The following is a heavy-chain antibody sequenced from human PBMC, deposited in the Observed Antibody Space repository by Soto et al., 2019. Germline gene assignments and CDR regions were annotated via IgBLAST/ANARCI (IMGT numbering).Heavy chain of an antibody. Sequence: QVQLVESGGGVVQPGRSLRLSCAASGFTFSSYAMHWVRQAPGKGLEWVAVISYDGSKKYYADSVKGRFAISRDNSKNTLYLHMNSLRAEDTAVYYWARSYDDVVVVAAKYWVPGTLVTVSS. CDR2: ISYDGSKK. V-gene: IGHV3-30*09. J-gene: IGHJ4*02. D-gene: IGHD2-15*01. CDR3: ARSYDDVVVVAAKY. CDR1: GFTFSSYA.